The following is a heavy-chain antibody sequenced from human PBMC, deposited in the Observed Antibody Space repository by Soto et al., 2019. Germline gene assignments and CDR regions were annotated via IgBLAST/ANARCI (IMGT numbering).Heavy chain of an antibody. D-gene: IGHD6-13*01. V-gene: IGHV4-30-4*01. CDR2: IYYSGST. CDR3: ARGRGGSWWG. CDR1: GDSIRSDDYY. Sequence: SETLSLTCTVSGDSIRSDDYYWNWIRQPPGKGLEWIGYIYYSGSTYYSPSLKRRVTISLDTSKNQFSLKLNSVTAADTAVYYCARGRGGSWWGWGQGTLVTVSS. J-gene: IGHJ4*02.